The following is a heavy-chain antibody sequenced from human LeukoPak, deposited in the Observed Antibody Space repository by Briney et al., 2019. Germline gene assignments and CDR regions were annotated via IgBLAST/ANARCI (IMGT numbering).Heavy chain of an antibody. J-gene: IGHJ6*02. D-gene: IGHD3-3*01. CDR3: ARAITIFGVVIIDYYYGMDV. CDR2: IIPIFGTA. CDR1: GGTFSSYA. V-gene: IGHV1-69*01. Sequence: SVKVSCKASGGTFSSYAISWVRQAPGQGLEWMGGIIPIFGTANYAQKFQGRVTVTADESTSTAYMELSSLRSEDTAVYYSARAITIFGVVIIDYYYGMDVWGQGTTVTVSS.